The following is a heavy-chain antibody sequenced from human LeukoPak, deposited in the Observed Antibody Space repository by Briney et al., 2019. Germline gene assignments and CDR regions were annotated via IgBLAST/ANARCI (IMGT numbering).Heavy chain of an antibody. D-gene: IGHD3-22*01. V-gene: IGHV4-34*01. CDR3: ARPGSYYYDGSGYYYEYFQH. CDR1: GGSFSGYY. Sequence: SETLSLTCAVYGGSFSGYYWSWIRQPPGKGLEWIGEINHSGSTNYNPSLKSRVTISVDTSKNQFSLKLSSVTAADTAVYYCARPGSYYYDGSGYYYEYFQHWGQGTLVTVSS. CDR2: INHSGST. J-gene: IGHJ1*01.